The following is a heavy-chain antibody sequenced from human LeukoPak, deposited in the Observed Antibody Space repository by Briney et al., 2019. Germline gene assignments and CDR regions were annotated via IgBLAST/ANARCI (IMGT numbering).Heavy chain of an antibody. J-gene: IGHJ2*01. V-gene: IGHV4-39*01. Sequence: SETLSLNCTVSGDSIKSDSYYWGWIRQPPGKGLEWIGTIYYSGSTYYNPSLKSRVTISVDTSKNQFSVKLSSVTAADTALYYCARHKEDFHDSSGPNFWYFDLWGRGTLATVSS. CDR2: IYYSGST. CDR3: ARHKEDFHDSSGPNFWYFDL. D-gene: IGHD3-22*01. CDR1: GDSIKSDSYY.